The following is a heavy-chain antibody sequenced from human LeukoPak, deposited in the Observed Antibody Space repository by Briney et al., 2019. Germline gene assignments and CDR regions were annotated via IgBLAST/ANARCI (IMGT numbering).Heavy chain of an antibody. D-gene: IGHD6-13*01. CDR2: IKHDGSEK. Sequence: PGGSLRLSCAASGFTFSTYWMSSVRQAPGRGLEWVANIKHDGSEKFYVDSVRGRFTISRDNAKNSLYLQLNSLRAEDTALYYCARITGIEAAGDYWGQGTLVTVSS. CDR1: GFTFSTYW. V-gene: IGHV3-7*04. CDR3: ARITGIEAAGDY. J-gene: IGHJ4*02.